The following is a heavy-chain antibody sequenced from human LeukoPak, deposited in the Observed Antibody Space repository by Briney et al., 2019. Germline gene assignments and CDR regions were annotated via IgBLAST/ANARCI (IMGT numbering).Heavy chain of an antibody. Sequence: VSVKVSCKASGYTFTGHAMNWVRQAPGQGPEWMGYINTKTGNPTYAQGFTGRFVFSLDTSVSTAYLQISSLKPEDTGVYYCAKGGWVAVTGMDSWGQGTLVTVSS. V-gene: IGHV7-4-1*02. D-gene: IGHD6-19*01. CDR1: GYTFTGHA. CDR3: AKGGWVAVTGMDS. J-gene: IGHJ4*02. CDR2: INTKTGNP.